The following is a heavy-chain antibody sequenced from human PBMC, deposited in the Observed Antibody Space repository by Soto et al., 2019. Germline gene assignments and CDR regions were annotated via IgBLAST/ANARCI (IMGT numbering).Heavy chain of an antibody. CDR3: ARTHSSSWHIDAFDI. CDR1: GFTFSSYS. D-gene: IGHD6-13*01. Sequence: PGGSLRLSCAASGFTFSSYSMNWVRQAPGKGLEWVSSISSSSSYIYYADSVKGRFTISRDNAKNSLYLQMNSLRAEDTAVYYCARTHSSSWHIDAFDIWGQGTIDIVSS. CDR2: ISSSSSYI. J-gene: IGHJ3*02. V-gene: IGHV3-21*01.